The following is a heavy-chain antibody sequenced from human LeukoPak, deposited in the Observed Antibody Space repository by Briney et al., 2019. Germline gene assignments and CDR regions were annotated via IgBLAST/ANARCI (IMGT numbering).Heavy chain of an antibody. CDR2: IYHSGST. Sequence: SETLSLTCAVSGYSISSGYYWGWIRQPPGKGLEWTGSIYHSGSTYYNPSLKSRVTRSVDTSKNQFSLKLRSVTAADTAVYYCARHRTSSNYFDYWGQGTLVTVSS. V-gene: IGHV4-38-2*01. CDR3: ARHRTSSNYFDY. CDR1: GYSISSGYY. J-gene: IGHJ4*02. D-gene: IGHD1-1*01.